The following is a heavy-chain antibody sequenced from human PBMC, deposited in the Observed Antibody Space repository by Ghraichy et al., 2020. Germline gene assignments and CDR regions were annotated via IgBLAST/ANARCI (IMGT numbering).Heavy chain of an antibody. V-gene: IGHV3-48*03. D-gene: IGHD3-22*01. Sequence: GGSLRLSCAASGFTFSSYDMNWVRQAPGKGLEWVSYISSSGSTVYYADSVKGRFTISRDNSKNSLYLQMNSLRAEDTAVYYCARDASYYDSSGYLAANWFDHWGQGTMVTVSS. CDR1: GFTFSSYD. CDR2: ISSSGSTV. J-gene: IGHJ5*02. CDR3: ARDASYYDSSGYLAANWFDH.